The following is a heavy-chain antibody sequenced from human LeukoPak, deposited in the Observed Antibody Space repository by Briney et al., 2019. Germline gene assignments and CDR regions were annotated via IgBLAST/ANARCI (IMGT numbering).Heavy chain of an antibody. CDR1: GFTFSSYG. D-gene: IGHD6-13*01. Sequence: GGSLRLSCAASGFTFSSYGMHWVRQAPGKGLEWVAVISYDGSNKYYADSVKGRFTISRDNSKNTLYLQMNSLRAEDTAVYYCAKALAPQIAAAGTSDYWGQGTLVTVSS. J-gene: IGHJ4*02. CDR2: ISYDGSNK. CDR3: AKALAPQIAAAGTSDY. V-gene: IGHV3-30*18.